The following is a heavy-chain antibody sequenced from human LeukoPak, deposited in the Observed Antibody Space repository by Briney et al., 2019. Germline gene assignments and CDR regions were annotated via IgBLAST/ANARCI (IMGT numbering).Heavy chain of an antibody. CDR3: VRLYDDYTNGHFDS. V-gene: IGHV3-21*01. CDR1: GFTFSSYS. Sequence: GGSLRLSCAASGFTFSSYSMNWVRQAPGKGLEWVSCISGSSSYIYYADSVKGRFTISRHNAKNSLYLQLNSLRAEDTAVYYCVRLYDDYTNGHFDSWGQGTLVTVSS. D-gene: IGHD4-11*01. CDR2: ISGSSSYI. J-gene: IGHJ4*02.